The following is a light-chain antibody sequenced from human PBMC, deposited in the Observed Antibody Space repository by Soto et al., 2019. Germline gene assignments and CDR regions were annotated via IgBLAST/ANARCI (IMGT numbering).Light chain of an antibody. CDR1: QSVSSN. Sequence: EIVMTQSPATLSVSPGERATLSCRASQSVSSNLAWYQQKPGQAPRLLIYGASTRATGIPARFSGSGSGTEFNLTISSLQSEDFAVYYCQQYNNWLTFGQGTRLEIK. CDR2: GAS. CDR3: QQYNNWLT. J-gene: IGKJ5*01. V-gene: IGKV3-15*01.